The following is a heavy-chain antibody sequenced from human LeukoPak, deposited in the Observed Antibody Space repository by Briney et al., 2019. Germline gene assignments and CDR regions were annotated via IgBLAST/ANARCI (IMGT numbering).Heavy chain of an antibody. CDR3: ARGATMVRGVGPGY. CDR2: IYYSGST. V-gene: IGHV4-39*07. J-gene: IGHJ4*02. CDR1: GGSISSSSYY. Sequence: SETLSLTCTVSGGSISSSSYYWGWIRQPPGKGLEWIGSIYYSGSTYYNPSLKSRVTISVDTSKNQFSLKRSSVTAADTAVYYCARGATMVRGVGPGYWGQGTLVTVSS. D-gene: IGHD3-10*01.